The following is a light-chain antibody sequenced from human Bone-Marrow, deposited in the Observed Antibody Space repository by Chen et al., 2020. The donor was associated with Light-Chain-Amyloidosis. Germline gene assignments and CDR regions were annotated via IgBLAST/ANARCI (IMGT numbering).Light chain of an antibody. CDR2: VGD. CDR3: QSYQGSSQGV. V-gene: IGLV6-57*01. Sequence: NFMLTQPHSVSESPGKTVIISCTRSSGSIATNYVQWYQQRPCSSPPTVIYVGDQRPSGVPDRFSGSIDRSSNSASLTISGLKTEDEADYYCQSYQGSSQGVFGGGTKLTVL. J-gene: IGLJ3*02. CDR1: SGSIATNY.